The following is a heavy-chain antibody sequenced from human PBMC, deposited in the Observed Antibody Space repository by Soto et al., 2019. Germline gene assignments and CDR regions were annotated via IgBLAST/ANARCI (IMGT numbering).Heavy chain of an antibody. J-gene: IGHJ4*02. D-gene: IGHD4-17*01. CDR1: GYTFTSYG. V-gene: IGHV1-18*01. CDR3: AGDLYGESPDNFDY. Sequence: QVQLVQSGAEVKKPGASVKVSCKASGYTFTSYGINWVRQAPGQGLEWMGWISAYNGNTNYAQKLQGRVTMTTDTPTSTAYMELRRLRSDDKDVYYCAGDLYGESPDNFDYWGQGTLVTVSS. CDR2: ISAYNGNT.